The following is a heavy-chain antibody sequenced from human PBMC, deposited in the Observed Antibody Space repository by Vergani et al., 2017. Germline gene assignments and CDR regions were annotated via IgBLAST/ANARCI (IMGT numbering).Heavy chain of an antibody. J-gene: IGHJ3*01. CDR1: GYFFSGYF. CDR2: INSKSGAT. D-gene: IGHD2-15*01. V-gene: IGHV1-2*02. Sequence: QVPLVQSGAAVKKPGASVRVSCKGYGYFFSGYFMHWVRQAPGQGLEWMGWINSKSGATNSAQKFQGRVTLTRDTTISTAYMELSSLTSDDTAVYYCAAAVVVDAFDVWAQGTMVTVSP. CDR3: AAAVVVDAFDV.